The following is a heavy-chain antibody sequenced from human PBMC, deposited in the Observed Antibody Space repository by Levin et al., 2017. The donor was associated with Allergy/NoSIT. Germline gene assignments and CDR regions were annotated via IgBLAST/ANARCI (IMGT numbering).Heavy chain of an antibody. CDR1: GFTFSDYY. Sequence: GGSLRLSCAASGFTFSDYYMSWIRQAPGKGLEWVSYISSSGSTIYYADSVKGRFTISRDNAKNSLYLQMNSLRAEDTAVYYCAREGIAARPYYYYYYMDGWGKGTTVTVSS. J-gene: IGHJ6*03. D-gene: IGHD6-6*01. CDR2: ISSSGSTI. V-gene: IGHV3-11*01. CDR3: AREGIAARPYYYYYYMDG.